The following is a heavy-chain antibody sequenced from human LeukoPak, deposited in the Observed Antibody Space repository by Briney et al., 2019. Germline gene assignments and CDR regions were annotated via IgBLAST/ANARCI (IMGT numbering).Heavy chain of an antibody. Sequence: ASVRVSCKASGYTFINNWMHWVRQAPGQGLEWVGLINPTGTTTLYAQKFQGRVTLTRDMSTSTDYMELRSLKSEDTAVYYCARDNSVGDIAWWFDPWGQGTLVTVSS. J-gene: IGHJ5*02. V-gene: IGHV1-46*01. CDR1: GYTFINNW. D-gene: IGHD3-10*01. CDR2: INPTGTTT. CDR3: ARDNSVGDIAWWFDP.